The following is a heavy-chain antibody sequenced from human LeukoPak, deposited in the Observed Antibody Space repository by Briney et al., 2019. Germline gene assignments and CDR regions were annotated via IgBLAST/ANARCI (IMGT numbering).Heavy chain of an antibody. V-gene: IGHV1-46*03. CDR3: AGEIVGANY. Sequence: ASVKVSCKTSGYTFTSYYIHWVRQAPGKGLKWMGGINPSGGSTAYARRSQGRVAMTRDTSATTMYMELTSLRSEDTAVYYCAGEIVGANYWGQGTLVTVSS. CDR2: INPSGGST. D-gene: IGHD1-26*01. CDR1: GYTFTSYY. J-gene: IGHJ4*02.